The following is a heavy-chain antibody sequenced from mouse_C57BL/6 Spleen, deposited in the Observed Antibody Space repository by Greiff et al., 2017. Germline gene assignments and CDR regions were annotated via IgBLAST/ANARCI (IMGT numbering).Heavy chain of an antibody. J-gene: IGHJ3*01. V-gene: IGHV3-6*01. Sequence: EVQLQESGPGLVKPSPSLSLTCSVTGYSITSGYYWNWIRQFPGNKLEWLGYISYDGSNNYNPSLKNPISITRYTSKNQFFLKLNSVTTEDTATYYCARDLRYDGYYPAWFAYWGQGTLVTVSA. CDR2: ISYDGSN. CDR1: GYSITSGYY. CDR3: ARDLRYDGYYPAWFAY. D-gene: IGHD2-3*01.